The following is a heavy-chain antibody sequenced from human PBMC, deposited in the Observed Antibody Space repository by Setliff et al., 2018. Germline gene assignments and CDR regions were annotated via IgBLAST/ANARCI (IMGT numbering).Heavy chain of an antibody. J-gene: IGHJ2*01. Sequence: SETLSLTCTVYGGSFTGYYWSWFRQVPEKGLEWIAEIGHSDMPHYNPSLKSRVTTSADTSKSEFSLRLNSVTAADSAVYYCARHGGWYFDLWGRGTLVTVSS. CDR2: IGHSDMP. D-gene: IGHD4-17*01. CDR1: GGSFTGYY. V-gene: IGHV4-34*01. CDR3: ARHGGWYFDL.